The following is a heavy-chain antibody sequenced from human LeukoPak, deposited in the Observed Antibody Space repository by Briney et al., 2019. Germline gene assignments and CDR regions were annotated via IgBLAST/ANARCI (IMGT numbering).Heavy chain of an antibody. CDR1: GYTFTSYG. D-gene: IGHD2/OR15-2a*01. J-gene: IGHJ5*02. Sequence: SVKVSCKASGYTFTSYGISWVRQAPGQGLEWMGGIIPIFGTANYAQKFQGRVTITADESTSTAYMELSSLRSEDTAVYYCARDPDTGGNSFDRHPIHFDPWGQGTLVTVSS. CDR2: IIPIFGTA. CDR3: ARDPDTGGNSFDRHPIHFDP. V-gene: IGHV1-69*13.